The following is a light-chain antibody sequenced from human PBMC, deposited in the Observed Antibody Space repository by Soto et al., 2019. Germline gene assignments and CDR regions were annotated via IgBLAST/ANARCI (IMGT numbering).Light chain of an antibody. Sequence: DIQMTQSPSTLSASVGDRVTITCRASKSISSWLAWYQQKPGKAPKLLIYDASSLESGVPSRFSGSGSGTDFTLTISSLQPDDVAAYYCQQYKSYSWTFGQGTKVEIK. V-gene: IGKV1-5*01. CDR2: DAS. CDR1: KSISSW. J-gene: IGKJ1*01. CDR3: QQYKSYSWT.